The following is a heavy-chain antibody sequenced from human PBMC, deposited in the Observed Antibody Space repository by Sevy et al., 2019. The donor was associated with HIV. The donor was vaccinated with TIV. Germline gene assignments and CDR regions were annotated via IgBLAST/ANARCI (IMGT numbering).Heavy chain of an antibody. J-gene: IGHJ4*02. V-gene: IGHV3-7*01. CDR2: IKQGGDTK. D-gene: IGHD6-13*01. CDR3: ARDEYGSLDY. Sequence: GGYLRLSCAASGFTFSNYWMAWVRQAPGKGLEWVANIKQGGDTKHYVDSVKGRFTISRDNAKNLVFLQMNTLTAEDMAVYYCARDEYGSLDYWGQGTLVTVSS. CDR1: GFTFSNYW.